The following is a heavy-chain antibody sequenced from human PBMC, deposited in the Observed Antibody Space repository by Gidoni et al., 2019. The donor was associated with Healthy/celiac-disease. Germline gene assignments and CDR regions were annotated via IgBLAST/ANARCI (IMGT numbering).Heavy chain of an antibody. CDR1: GFTVSRNY. Sequence: CAASGFTVSRNYMSWVRQPPGTGLVWVSVIYSGGSTYYAGSGKGRVTLARDNSKNTLYLQMNSLRAEDTAVYYCASYYGSGSYYYYYYGIDVGGQGTTVTVSS. CDR2: IYSGGST. V-gene: IGHV3-53*03. D-gene: IGHD3-10*01. CDR3: ASYYGSGSYYYYYYGIDV. J-gene: IGHJ6*02.